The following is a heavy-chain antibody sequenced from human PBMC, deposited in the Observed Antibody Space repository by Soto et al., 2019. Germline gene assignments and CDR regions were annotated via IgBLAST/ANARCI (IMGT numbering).Heavy chain of an antibody. J-gene: IGHJ4*02. CDR3: ARTPLVATILLVSRKNFDY. V-gene: IGHV4-34*01. CDR2: INHSGST. CDR1: GGSFSGYY. Sequence: SETLSLTCAVYGGSFSGYYWSWILQPPGKGLEWIGEINHSGSTNYNLSLKSRVTISVDTSKNQFSLKLSSVTAADTAVYYCARTPLVATILLVSRKNFDYWGQGTLVTVSS. D-gene: IGHD5-12*01.